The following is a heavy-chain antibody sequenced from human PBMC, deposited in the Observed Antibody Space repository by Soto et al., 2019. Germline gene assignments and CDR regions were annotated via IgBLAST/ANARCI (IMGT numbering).Heavy chain of an antibody. CDR3: ASRDPGTSVDY. J-gene: IGHJ4*02. Sequence: PSETPSLTCAVSGGSFTSNNWWTWVRQPPGQGLEWIGEIYRTGSTNYNPSLKSRVTISLDKSEKQISLKVTSLTAADTAVYYCASRDPGTSVDYWGQGTLVTVSS. D-gene: IGHD1-7*01. V-gene: IGHV4-4*02. CDR1: GGSFTSNNW. CDR2: IYRTGST.